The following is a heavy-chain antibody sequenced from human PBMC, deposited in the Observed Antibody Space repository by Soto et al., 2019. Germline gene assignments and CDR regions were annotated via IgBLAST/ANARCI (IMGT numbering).Heavy chain of an antibody. V-gene: IGHV3-15*07. D-gene: IGHD2-8*02. CDR2: IKSKIDGGTT. J-gene: IGHJ6*02. Sequence: GGAPRHPCGGPGFTFSGARGNWGRQAPGKGLEWVGRIKSKIDGGTTDYAAPVKGRFIISRDDSKNTVYLQMNSLKTEDTAVYYCLEYWHGMDVWGQGTTVTVSS. CDR3: LEYWHGMDV. CDR1: GFTFSGAR.